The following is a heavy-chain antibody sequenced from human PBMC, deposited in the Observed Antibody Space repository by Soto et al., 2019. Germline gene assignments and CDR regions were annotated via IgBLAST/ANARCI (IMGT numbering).Heavy chain of an antibody. CDR1: GYTFSNYG. D-gene: IGHD3-10*01. CDR2: SSINNANK. CDR3: ARVDPRGVAVVRDY. V-gene: IGHV1-18*01. Sequence: GASVKVSCKASGYTFSNYGITWMRQAPGQGLEWMGWSSINNANKNSAQSLQGRVTLTTDTPTSTAYMELRSLRSDDTAVYFCARVDPRGVAVVRDYWGQGTLVTVSS. J-gene: IGHJ4*02.